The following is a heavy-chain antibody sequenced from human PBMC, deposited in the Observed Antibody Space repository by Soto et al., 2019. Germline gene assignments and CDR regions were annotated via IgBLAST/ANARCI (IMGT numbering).Heavy chain of an antibody. D-gene: IGHD2-21*01. Sequence: QLQLQESGSGLVKPSQTLSLTCAVSGGSISSGGYSWSWIRQPPGKGLEWIGYIYHSGSTYYNPSLKSGVTISVDRSKNQFSLKLSSVTAADSAVYYCAGVRGPYCGGECYPPSPNWFDPWGQGTLVTVSS. CDR2: IYHSGST. CDR3: AGVRGPYCGGECYPPSPNWFDP. V-gene: IGHV4-30-2*01. J-gene: IGHJ5*02. CDR1: GGSISSGGYS.